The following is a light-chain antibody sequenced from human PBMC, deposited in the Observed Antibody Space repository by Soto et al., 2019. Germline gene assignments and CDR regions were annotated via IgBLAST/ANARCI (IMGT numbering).Light chain of an antibody. CDR1: QTINSW. Sequence: DIQMTQSPSTLSASVGDRVTITCRASQTINSWLAWFQQKPGKAPSLLVYKASTLESGVPSRFSGSGTGTEFPLTISRLQPDDFATYYCQQYDSYPWTFGQGTKVEIK. V-gene: IGKV1-5*03. CDR2: KAS. J-gene: IGKJ1*01. CDR3: QQYDSYPWT.